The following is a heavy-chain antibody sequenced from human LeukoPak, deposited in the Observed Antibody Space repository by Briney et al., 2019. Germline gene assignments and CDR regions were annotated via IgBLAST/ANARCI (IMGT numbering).Heavy chain of an antibody. J-gene: IGHJ4*02. CDR1: GFTFNNYA. CDR3: VRAAPRDCSSTSCSLFDN. D-gene: IGHD2-2*01. CDR2: IRISGDAT. V-gene: IGHV3-23*01. Sequence: GGSLRLSCTGSGFTFNNYAMSWVRQTPRKGLEWVSGIRISGDATYYADSVKGRFTISRDKSKNTLYPQMNSLRAEDTAVYYCVRAAPRDCSSTSCSLFDNWGQGTLVTVSS.